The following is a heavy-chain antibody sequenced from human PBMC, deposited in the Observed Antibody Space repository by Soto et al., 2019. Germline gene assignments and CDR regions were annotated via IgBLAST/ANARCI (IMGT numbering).Heavy chain of an antibody. CDR2: VFQGANT. CDR1: GGSVTSGSYY. D-gene: IGHD2-8*02. V-gene: IGHV4-61*01. J-gene: IGHJ4*02. CDR3: ATALGPTTGIDY. Sequence: PSETLSLTCSVSGGSVTSGSYYWSWIRQSPGKGLECIGYVFQGANTDYNPSLKGRVTISVDTSRNQFSLDLTSVTAADTAVYYCATALGPTTGIDYWGQGTLVTVS.